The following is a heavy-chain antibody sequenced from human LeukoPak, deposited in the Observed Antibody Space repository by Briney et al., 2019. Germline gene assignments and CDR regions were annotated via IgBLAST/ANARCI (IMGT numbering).Heavy chain of an antibody. V-gene: IGHV3-23*01. J-gene: IGHJ4*02. CDR2: ISGSGGST. D-gene: IGHD1-26*01. CDR3: ARDLRGATAWWY. CDR1: GFTFSSYA. Sequence: GGSLRLSCAASGFTFSSYAMSWVRQAPGKGLEWVSAISGSGGSTYYADSVKGRFTISRDNSKNTLYLQMNSLRAEDTAVYYCARDLRGATAWWYWGQGTLVTVSS.